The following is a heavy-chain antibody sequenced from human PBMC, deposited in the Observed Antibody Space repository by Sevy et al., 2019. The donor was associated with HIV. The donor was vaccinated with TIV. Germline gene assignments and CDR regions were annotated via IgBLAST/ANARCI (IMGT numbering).Heavy chain of an antibody. J-gene: IGHJ5*02. V-gene: IGHV3-23*01. Sequence: GGSLRLSCAASGFTFSSYAMSWVRQAPGKGLEWVSAISGGGGSTYYADSVKGRFTISRDNSKNTLYLQMNSLRAEDTAVYYCAKIPAFGENGWFDPWGQGTLVTVSS. CDR1: GFTFSSYA. D-gene: IGHD3-10*01. CDR3: AKIPAFGENGWFDP. CDR2: ISGGGGST.